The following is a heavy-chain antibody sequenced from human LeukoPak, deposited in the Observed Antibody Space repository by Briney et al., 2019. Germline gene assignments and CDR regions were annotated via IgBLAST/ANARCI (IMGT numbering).Heavy chain of an antibody. CDR1: GGSISSYY. CDR3: ARTDYGDYGSSAYYAFDK. D-gene: IGHD4-17*01. CDR2: IYSSGST. Sequence: PSETLSLTCTVSGGSISSYYWSWIRQPAGKGLEWIGRIYSSGSTNYNPSLKSRVTMSVDTSKNQFSLKLNSVTAADTAVYFCARTDYGDYGSSAYYAFDKWGQGTPLTVSS. J-gene: IGHJ4*02. V-gene: IGHV4-4*07.